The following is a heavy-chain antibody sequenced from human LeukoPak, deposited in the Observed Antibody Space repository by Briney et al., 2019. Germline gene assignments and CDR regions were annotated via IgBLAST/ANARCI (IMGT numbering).Heavy chain of an antibody. CDR3: PRRWNYGRNYYIDV. J-gene: IGHJ6*03. CDR1: GGSFSNYY. CDR2: INDSGRI. D-gene: IGHD1-7*01. V-gene: IGHV4-34*01. Sequence: SETLSLPCAVYGGSFSNYYWSWISQPPEKGLEWIGEINDSGRINYNPSLLSRVTVSVDPSKNQFTLSLTSVTATDTAVYYCPRRWNYGRNYYIDVWVKGATVSVSS.